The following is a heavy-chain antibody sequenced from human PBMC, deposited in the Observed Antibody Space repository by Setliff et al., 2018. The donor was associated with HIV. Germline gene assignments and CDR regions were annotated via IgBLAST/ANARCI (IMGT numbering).Heavy chain of an antibody. J-gene: IGHJ5*02. V-gene: IGHV4-34*12. D-gene: IGHD2-2*02. Sequence: SETLSLTCDVFGGSFSGYYWSWIRQPPGKGLEWIGEIIPSGSTYYDPSLKSRVTIFVDTSKTQFYLKLRSVTASDTAVYYCARYTSKVDWFDPWGQGTLVTVSS. CDR3: ARYTSKVDWFDP. CDR2: IIPSGST. CDR1: GGSFSGYY.